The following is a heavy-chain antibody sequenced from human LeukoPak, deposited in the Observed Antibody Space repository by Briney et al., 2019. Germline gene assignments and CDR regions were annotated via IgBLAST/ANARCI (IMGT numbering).Heavy chain of an antibody. CDR1: GYTFTGYY. J-gene: IGHJ6*03. CDR2: INPSSGGT. Sequence: ASVKVSCKPSGYTFTGYYIHWVRQAPGQGLEWMGWINPSSGGTNYPQKFQGRVTMTRDTSLSTAYMELSGLRSDDTAVYYCARGADYGDYHQWGYYYYYMDVWGKGTTVTVSS. D-gene: IGHD4-17*01. CDR3: ARGADYGDYHQWGYYYYYMDV. V-gene: IGHV1-2*02.